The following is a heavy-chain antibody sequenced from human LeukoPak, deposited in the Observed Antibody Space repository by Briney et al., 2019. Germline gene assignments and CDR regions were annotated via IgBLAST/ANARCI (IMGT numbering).Heavy chain of an antibody. CDR3: ATGSGSPLWFDP. CDR2: NYYSGST. D-gene: IGHD3-10*01. CDR1: GGSISSYY. J-gene: IGHJ5*02. Sequence: NASETLSLTCTVSGGSISSYYWSWIRQPPGKGLEWIGYNYYSGSTNYNPSLKSRVTISVDTSKNQFSLKLSSVTAADTAVYYCATGSGSPLWFDPWGQGTLVTVSS. V-gene: IGHV4-59*01.